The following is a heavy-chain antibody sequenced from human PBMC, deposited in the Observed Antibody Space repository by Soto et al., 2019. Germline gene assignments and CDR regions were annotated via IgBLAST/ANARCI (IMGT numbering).Heavy chain of an antibody. CDR1: GFTFSSHG. CDR2: IWNDGSNK. CDR3: AREAGSGIWYCEL. D-gene: IGHD3-10*01. Sequence: QVQLVESGGGVVQPGRSLRLSCAASGFTFSSHGIHWVRQAPGKGLEWVAVIWNDGSNKYYVDSVKGRFTISRDNSKNTVYLQMNSLRVEDTAVYYGAREAGSGIWYCELWGRGTLVTVSS. V-gene: IGHV3-33*01. J-gene: IGHJ2*01.